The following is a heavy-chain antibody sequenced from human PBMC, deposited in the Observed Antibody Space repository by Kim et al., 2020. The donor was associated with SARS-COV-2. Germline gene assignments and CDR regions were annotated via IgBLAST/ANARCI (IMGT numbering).Heavy chain of an antibody. V-gene: IGHV3-30*01. Sequence: SVKGRFTISRDNSKNTLYLQMNSLRAEDTAVYYCARDGYYDILTGPFDNWGQGTLVTVSS. D-gene: IGHD3-9*01. J-gene: IGHJ4*02. CDR3: ARDGYYDILTGPFDN.